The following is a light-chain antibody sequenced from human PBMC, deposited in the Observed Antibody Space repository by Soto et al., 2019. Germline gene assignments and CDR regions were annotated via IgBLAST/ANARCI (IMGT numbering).Light chain of an antibody. CDR2: DAS. V-gene: IGKV1-5*01. Sequence: DIQMTQSPSTLSASVGDRVTITCRASQSISSWLAWYQQKPGKAPKLLIYDASSVESGVPSRFSGSGSGTEFTLPISSLQPDDFATYYCQQYNSYSPLTFGGGTKVEIK. J-gene: IGKJ4*01. CDR3: QQYNSYSPLT. CDR1: QSISSW.